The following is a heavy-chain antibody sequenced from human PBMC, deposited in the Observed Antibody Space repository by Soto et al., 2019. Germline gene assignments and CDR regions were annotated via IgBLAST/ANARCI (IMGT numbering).Heavy chain of an antibody. J-gene: IGHJ4*02. CDR1: GGSFSGYY. D-gene: IGHD6-19*01. CDR3: ASAVAGYFDY. CDR2: INHSGST. V-gene: IGHV4-34*01. Sequence: QVQLQQWGAGLLKPSETLSLTCAVYGGSFSGYYWSWIRQPPGKGLEWIGEINHSGSTNYNPSLKNRVTISVDTSENQFSRKLSSVTAADTAVYYCASAVAGYFDYWGQGTLGTVSS.